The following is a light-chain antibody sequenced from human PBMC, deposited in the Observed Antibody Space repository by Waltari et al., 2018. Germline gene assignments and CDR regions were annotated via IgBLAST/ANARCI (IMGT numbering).Light chain of an antibody. CDR3: ATWDDSLNGFYV. V-gene: IGLV1-44*01. CDR2: SNS. J-gene: IGLJ1*01. Sequence: QSVLTQPPSASGTPGQRVTISCSGSISNIGGNAVNWYQHLPGTAPKILIYSNSQRPSGVPDRFSGSTSGTSASLAISELQSGDEADYYCATWDDSLNGFYVFGTGTKVTVL. CDR1: ISNIGGNA.